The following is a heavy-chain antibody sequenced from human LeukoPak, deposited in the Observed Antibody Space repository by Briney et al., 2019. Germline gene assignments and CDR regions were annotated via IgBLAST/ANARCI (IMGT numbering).Heavy chain of an antibody. J-gene: IGHJ4*02. Sequence: GGSLRLSCAASEFTFSTYHMHWVRQAPGKGLEWVAVISYDGSNKYYADSVKGRFTISRDNSKNTLYLQMNSLRAEDTAVYYCARDCDRYSSGSISYYFDYWGQGTLVTVSS. V-gene: IGHV3-30-3*01. CDR1: EFTFSTYH. D-gene: IGHD6-19*01. CDR3: ARDCDRYSSGSISYYFDY. CDR2: ISYDGSNK.